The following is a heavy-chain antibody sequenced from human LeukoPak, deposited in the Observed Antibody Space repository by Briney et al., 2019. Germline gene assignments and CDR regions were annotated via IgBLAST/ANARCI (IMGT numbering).Heavy chain of an antibody. CDR3: ARHPSKSSGSYYGAFDI. J-gene: IGHJ3*02. D-gene: IGHD1-26*01. CDR2: IYYSGST. Sequence: SETLSLTCTVSGGSISSYYWSWIRQPAGKGLECIGYIYYSGSTRYNPSLKSRVTISVDTSKNQFSLKLSAVTAADTAVYYCARHPSKSSGSYYGAFDIWGQGTTVTVSS. CDR1: GGSISSYY. V-gene: IGHV4-59*08.